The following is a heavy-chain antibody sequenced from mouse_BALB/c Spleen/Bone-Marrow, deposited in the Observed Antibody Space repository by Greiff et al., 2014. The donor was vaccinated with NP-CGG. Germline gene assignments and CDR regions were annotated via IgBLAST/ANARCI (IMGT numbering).Heavy chain of an antibody. V-gene: IGHV1-14*01. CDR3: ARGSSWAMDY. Sequence: EVQLVASGPELVKPGASVKLSCKASGYTFTSYVMHWVKQKPGQGLEWIGYINPYNDGTKYNERFKVKATLTSDKSSSKAYMELSSLTSEDSAVYYCARGSSWAMDYWGQGTSVTVSS. CDR2: INPYNDGT. CDR1: GYTFTSYV. J-gene: IGHJ4*01. D-gene: IGHD1-1*01.